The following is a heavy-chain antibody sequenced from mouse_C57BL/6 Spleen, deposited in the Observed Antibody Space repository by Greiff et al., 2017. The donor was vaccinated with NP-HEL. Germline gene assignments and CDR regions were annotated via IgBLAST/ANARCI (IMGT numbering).Heavy chain of an antibody. CDR3: ARATMITPSGDY. Sequence: EVKLQESGGGLVKPGGSLKLSCAASGFTFSDYGMHWVRQAPEKGLEWVAYISSGSSTIYYADTVKGRFTISRDNAKNTLFLQMTSLRSEDTAMYYCARATMITPSGDYWGQGTSVTVSS. D-gene: IGHD2-4*01. CDR1: GFTFSDYG. J-gene: IGHJ4*01. V-gene: IGHV5-17*01. CDR2: ISSGSSTI.